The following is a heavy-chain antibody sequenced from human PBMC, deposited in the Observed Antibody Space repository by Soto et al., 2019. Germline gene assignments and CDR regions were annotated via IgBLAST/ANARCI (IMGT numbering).Heavy chain of an antibody. D-gene: IGHD2-21*02. CDR2: ISWNSVSI. V-gene: IGHV3-9*01. Sequence: PGGSLRLSCAASGFTFDDYAIHWVRQAPWKGLEWVSGISWNSVSIGYADSVKGRFTISRDNAKNSLYLQMNSLRAEDTDLYYCAKANCGGDCHHAFDIWGQRIMVTVSS. CDR1: GFTFDDYA. J-gene: IGHJ3*02. CDR3: AKANCGGDCHHAFDI.